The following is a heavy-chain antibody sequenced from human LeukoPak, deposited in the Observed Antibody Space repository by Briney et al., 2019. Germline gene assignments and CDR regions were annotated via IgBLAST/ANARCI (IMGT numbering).Heavy chain of an antibody. CDR1: GFNFSNYD. CDR3: AKGDTS. V-gene: IGHV3-30*02. Sequence: PGGSLRLSCAASGFNFSNYDMHWVRQAPGKGLEWVAFIRYDGSDKYYADSVKGRFTISRDNSKNTLYLQMNSLRTDEPAVYHCAKGDTSWGQGTLVTVSS. D-gene: IGHD2-21*02. CDR2: IRYDGSDK. J-gene: IGHJ5*02.